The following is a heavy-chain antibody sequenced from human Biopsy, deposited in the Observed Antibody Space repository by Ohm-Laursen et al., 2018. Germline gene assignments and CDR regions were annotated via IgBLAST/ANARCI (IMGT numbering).Heavy chain of an antibody. Sequence: SETLSLTCTVSGGSISSDYWSWIRQTPGKGLEWIVYIYYSGSTNYNPSLKSRVTISVDTSKNQFSLGLNSVTAADTAVYYCARATNSTGWPYYYFYGMDVWGQGTTVTVSS. CDR2: IYYSGST. CDR1: GGSISSDY. J-gene: IGHJ6*02. V-gene: IGHV4-59*01. CDR3: ARATNSTGWPYYYFYGMDV. D-gene: IGHD2/OR15-2a*01.